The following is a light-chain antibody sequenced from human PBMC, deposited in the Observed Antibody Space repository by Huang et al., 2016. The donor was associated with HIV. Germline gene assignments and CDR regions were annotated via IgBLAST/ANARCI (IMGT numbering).Light chain of an antibody. Sequence: QLTQSPSSLSASIGDRVTIACRARHAINTYLAWYQQKPGRAPKLLIYDASTLQTGVPSRFRGFGSGTAFSLTITSLQPDDFAVYYCQQLSAYPLSFGPGTTVD. CDR1: HAINTY. CDR2: DAS. V-gene: IGKV1-9*01. J-gene: IGKJ3*01. CDR3: QQLSAYPLS.